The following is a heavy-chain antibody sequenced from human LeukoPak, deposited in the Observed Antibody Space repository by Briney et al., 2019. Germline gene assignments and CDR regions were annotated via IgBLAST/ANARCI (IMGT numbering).Heavy chain of an antibody. Sequence: PGGSPRLSCAASGFTFSSYAMSWVRQAPGKGLEWVSAISGSGGSTYYADSVKGRFTISRDNSKNTLYLQMNSLKTEDTAVYYCTRQPRYGGNDRGWFDPWGQGTLVTVSS. D-gene: IGHD4-23*01. CDR2: ISGSGGST. CDR1: GFTFSSYA. V-gene: IGHV3-23*01. J-gene: IGHJ5*02. CDR3: TRQPRYGGNDRGWFDP.